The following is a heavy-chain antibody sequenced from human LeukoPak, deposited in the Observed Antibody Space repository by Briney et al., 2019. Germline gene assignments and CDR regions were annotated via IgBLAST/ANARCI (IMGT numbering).Heavy chain of an antibody. CDR3: AKEPGGASHYFDY. Sequence: GGSLRLSCAASGFTFDDYAMHWVRQAPGKGPEWVSGISWNSGSIGYADSVKGRFTISRDNAKSSLYLQMNSLRAEDTALYYCAKEPGGASHYFDYWGQGTLVTVSS. D-gene: IGHD6-25*01. CDR1: GFTFDDYA. CDR2: ISWNSGSI. J-gene: IGHJ4*02. V-gene: IGHV3-9*01.